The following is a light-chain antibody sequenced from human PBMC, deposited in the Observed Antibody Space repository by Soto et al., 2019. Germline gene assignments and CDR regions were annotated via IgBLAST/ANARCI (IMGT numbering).Light chain of an antibody. J-gene: IGKJ4*01. CDR1: QGVGRF. Sequence: EIVLTQSPATLSLSPGERAARSCRASQGVGRFLAWYQQKPGQAPRLLIYDASNRATGIPARFSGSGSETDFTLVIDNLEPEDFAVYYCQQRSGWPLTFGGGTKVEIQ. V-gene: IGKV3-11*01. CDR3: QQRSGWPLT. CDR2: DAS.